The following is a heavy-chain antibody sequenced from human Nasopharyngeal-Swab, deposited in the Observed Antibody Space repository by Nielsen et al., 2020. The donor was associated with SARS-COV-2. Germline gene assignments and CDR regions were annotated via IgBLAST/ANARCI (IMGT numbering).Heavy chain of an antibody. CDR1: GYTFTGYY. D-gene: IGHD1-26*01. CDR3: ARDRGDSVSLNWFDP. CDR2: INPNSGGT. Sequence: ASVKVSCKASGYTFTGYYMHWVRQAPGQGLEWMGWINPNSGGTNYAQKFQGRVTMTRDTSISTAYMELSRLRSDDTAVYYCARDRGDSVSLNWFDPWGQGTLVTVSS. J-gene: IGHJ5*02. V-gene: IGHV1-2*02.